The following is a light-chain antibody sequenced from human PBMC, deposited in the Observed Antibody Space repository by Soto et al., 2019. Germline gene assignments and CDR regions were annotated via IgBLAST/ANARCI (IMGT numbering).Light chain of an antibody. CDR2: EAS. V-gene: IGKV1-27*01. Sequence: QMTQSPSSLSASVGDRVTITCRASQDISNYLAWSQQKPWGAPKLLIYEASTLQSGVPSRFTGSGSGADFTLTISSLQPEDVAIYYCQKSNDAPRTFGQGTRVEMK. CDR3: QKSNDAPRT. J-gene: IGKJ1*01. CDR1: QDISNY.